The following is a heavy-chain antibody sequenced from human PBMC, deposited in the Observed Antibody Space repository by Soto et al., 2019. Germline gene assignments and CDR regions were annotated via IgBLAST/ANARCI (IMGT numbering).Heavy chain of an antibody. Sequence: SVKVSCKASGGTFSSYAISWVRQAPGQGLEWMGGIIPIFGTANYAQKFQGRVTITADESTSTAYMELSSLRSEGTAVYYCAASPEAEWELLPALNGMDVWGQGTTVTVSS. CDR3: AASPEAEWELLPALNGMDV. CDR2: IIPIFGTA. CDR1: GGTFSSYA. J-gene: IGHJ6*02. V-gene: IGHV1-69*13. D-gene: IGHD1-26*01.